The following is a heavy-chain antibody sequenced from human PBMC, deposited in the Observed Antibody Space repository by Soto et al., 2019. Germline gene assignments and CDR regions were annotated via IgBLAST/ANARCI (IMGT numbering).Heavy chain of an antibody. CDR2: IIPIFGTA. D-gene: IGHD2-2*01. Sequence: SVKVSCKASGGTFSSYAISWVRQAPGQGLEWMGGIIPIFGTANYAQKFQGRVTITADESTSTAYMELSSLRSEDTAVYYCARPHCSSTSCYVEDYYYYGMDVWGQGTKVTVSS. CDR1: GGTFSSYA. CDR3: ARPHCSSTSCYVEDYYYYGMDV. J-gene: IGHJ6*02. V-gene: IGHV1-69*13.